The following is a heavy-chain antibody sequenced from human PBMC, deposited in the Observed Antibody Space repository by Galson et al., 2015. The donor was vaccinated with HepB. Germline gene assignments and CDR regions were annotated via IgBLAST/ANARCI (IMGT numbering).Heavy chain of an antibody. CDR3: ARHFYGGNPRGDFGY. D-gene: IGHD4-23*01. V-gene: IGHV5-10-1*01. Sequence: QSGAEVKKPGESLRISCQGSGYSFTSYWISWARQMPGKGLEWMGRIDPSDSYINYSPALQGHVTISADKSISTAYLQWSSLKASDAAMYYCARHFYGGNPRGDFGYWGQGTLVTVSS. CDR2: IDPSDSYI. CDR1: GYSFTSYW. J-gene: IGHJ4*02.